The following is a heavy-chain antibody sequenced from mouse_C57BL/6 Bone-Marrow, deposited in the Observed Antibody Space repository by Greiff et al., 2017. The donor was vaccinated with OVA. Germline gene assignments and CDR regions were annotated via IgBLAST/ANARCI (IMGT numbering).Heavy chain of an antibody. CDR2: IDPETGGT. CDR3: TLITTVVAGGMDY. J-gene: IGHJ4*01. D-gene: IGHD1-1*01. V-gene: IGHV1-15*01. CDR1: GYTFTDYE. Sequence: QVQLQQSGAELVRPGASVTLSCKASGYTFTDYEMHWVKQTPVHGLEWIGAIDPETGGTAYNQKFKGKAILTADKSSSTAYMELRSLPSEDSAVYYCTLITTVVAGGMDYWGQGTSVTVSS.